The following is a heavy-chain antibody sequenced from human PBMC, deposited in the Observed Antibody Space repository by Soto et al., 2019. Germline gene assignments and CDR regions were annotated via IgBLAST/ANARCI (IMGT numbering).Heavy chain of an antibody. V-gene: IGHV4-31*02. J-gene: IGHJ3*02. CDR3: AQALVFTGGDGFDI. D-gene: IGHD1-1*01. Sequence: QVRLQEWGPGLVKPSQTLSLKCSVSGGSITTGGRYWSWIRQLPGKGLEWIGDIYYSGNTYYNASLKSRVTISGEAAKNQFSLKRSSVTAADTAVYYCAQALVFTGGDGFDIWGQGRLVTVSS. CDR2: IYYSGNT. CDR1: GGSITTGGRY.